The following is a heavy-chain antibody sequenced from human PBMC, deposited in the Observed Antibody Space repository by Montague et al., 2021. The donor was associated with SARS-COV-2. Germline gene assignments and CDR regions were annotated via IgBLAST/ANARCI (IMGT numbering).Heavy chain of an antibody. CDR2: IYHNGTT. D-gene: IGHD5-12*01. CDR1: GDSITNTRYF. CDR3: AVDLNYFFDY. V-gene: IGHV4-39*01. J-gene: IGHJ4*02. Sequence: SETLSLTCNVSGDSITNTRYFWGWIRQPQGKALEWIVSIYHNGTTYYTPSLERRALLSIDTSKNQFSLRLSSVIASDTAVYYCAVDLNYFFDYWGQGFLVSVSS.